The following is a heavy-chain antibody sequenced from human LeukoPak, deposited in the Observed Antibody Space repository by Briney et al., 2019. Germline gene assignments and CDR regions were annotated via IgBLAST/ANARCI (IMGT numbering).Heavy chain of an antibody. Sequence: GGSLRLSCAASGFTFSDYDMRWVRQATGQGLEWVSAIGTAGDTSYTGSMKGRFTISRADAKNSLSLQMHSLRAGDTAVYYCARVAKERVGGVYYFDYWGQGTLVTVSS. J-gene: IGHJ4*02. CDR3: ARVAKERVGGVYYFDY. CDR2: IGTAGDT. D-gene: IGHD2-8*02. V-gene: IGHV3-13*01. CDR1: GFTFSDYD.